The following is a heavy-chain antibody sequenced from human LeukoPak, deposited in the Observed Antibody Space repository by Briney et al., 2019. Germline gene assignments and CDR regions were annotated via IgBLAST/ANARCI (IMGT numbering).Heavy chain of an antibody. CDR3: ARSSSGYYYTLIDY. V-gene: IGHV3-9*01. CDR1: GFTFDDYA. Sequence: PGGSLRLSCAASGFTFDDYAKHWVRQAPGKGLEWVSGISWNSGSIGYADSVKGRFTISRDNAKNSLYLQMNSLRAEDTAVYYCARSSSGYYYTLIDYWGQGTLVTVSS. CDR2: ISWNSGSI. J-gene: IGHJ4*02. D-gene: IGHD3-22*01.